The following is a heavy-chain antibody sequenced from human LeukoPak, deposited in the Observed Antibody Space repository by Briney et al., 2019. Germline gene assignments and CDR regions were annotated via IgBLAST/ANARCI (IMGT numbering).Heavy chain of an antibody. CDR2: IGTAGDT. D-gene: IGHD6-6*01. Sequence: PGGSLGLSCAASGFTFSNYDMHWVRHATGKGLEWVSAIGTAGDTYYPGSVKGRFTISRENAKNSLYLQMNSLRAGDTAVYYCARGGEQLVSSDPGSFDYWGQGTLVTVSS. CDR3: ARGGEQLVSSDPGSFDY. J-gene: IGHJ4*02. V-gene: IGHV3-13*01. CDR1: GFTFSNYD.